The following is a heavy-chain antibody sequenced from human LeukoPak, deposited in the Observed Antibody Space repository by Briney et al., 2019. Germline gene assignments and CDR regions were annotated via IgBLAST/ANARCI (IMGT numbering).Heavy chain of an antibody. CDR3: ARVVVSATNWFDP. J-gene: IGHJ5*02. V-gene: IGHV1-18*01. D-gene: IGHD2-21*02. CDR1: GYTFTNYG. Sequence: DSVKVSCKASGYTFTNYGICWVRQAPGQGLEWMGWISAYNGNTNYAQKLQGRVPMTTDTSTGTVYMELRRLRSDDTAVYYCARVVVSATNWFDPWGQGTLVTVCS. CDR2: ISAYNGNT.